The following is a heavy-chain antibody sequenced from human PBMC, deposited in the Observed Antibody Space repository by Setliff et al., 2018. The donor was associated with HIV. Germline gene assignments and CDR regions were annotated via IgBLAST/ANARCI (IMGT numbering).Heavy chain of an antibody. D-gene: IGHD1-20*01. V-gene: IGHV5-51*01. CDR2: IYPGDSGT. CDR3: ARHITGISFFSYMDV. J-gene: IGHJ6*03. CDR1: GYNFTSNW. Sequence: PGESLKISCKGSGYNFTSNWIGWVRQMPGKGLEWMGIIYPGDSGTRYSPSFQGQVTISADKSISTAYLQWSSLKASDTAMYYCARHITGISFFSYMDVWGTGTTVTVSS.